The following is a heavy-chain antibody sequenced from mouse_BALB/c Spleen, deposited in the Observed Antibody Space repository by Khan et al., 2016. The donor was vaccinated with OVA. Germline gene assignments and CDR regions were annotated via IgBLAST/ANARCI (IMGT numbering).Heavy chain of an antibody. V-gene: IGHV1S41*01. J-gene: IGHJ4*01. D-gene: IGHD1-1*01. CDR3: ASSNYYGSGLYAMDY. CDR2: IAPGSGST. Sequence: DLVKPGASVKLSCKASGYTFTSYWINWIKQRPGQGLEWIGRIAPGSGSTSYTEMFKSEATLTVDTSSSTAYIQLSSLSSEDSAIYLCASSNYYGSGLYAMDYWGQGTSVTVSS. CDR1: GYTFTSYW.